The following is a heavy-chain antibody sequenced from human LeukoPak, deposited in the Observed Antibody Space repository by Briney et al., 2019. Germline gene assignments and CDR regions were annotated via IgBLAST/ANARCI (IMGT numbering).Heavy chain of an antibody. D-gene: IGHD3-22*01. CDR2: LKYDGTME. J-gene: IGHJ4*02. Sequence: PGGSLRLSCVASGDFFSSAWMTWVRQAPGKGLEFVAGLKYDGTMESYVDSVKGRFTISRDNSKDTLYVQVNSLGTEDTAAYYCAKGSYYDSSGSFYFDYWGQGTLVTVSS. CDR1: GDFFSSAW. CDR3: AKGSYYDSSGSFYFDY. V-gene: IGHV3-7*03.